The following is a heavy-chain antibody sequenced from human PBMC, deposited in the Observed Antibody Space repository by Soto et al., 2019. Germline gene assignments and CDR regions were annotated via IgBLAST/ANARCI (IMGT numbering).Heavy chain of an antibody. CDR1: GFTFTRYS. V-gene: IGHV3-21*01. CDR3: ARESEDLTSNFDY. J-gene: IGHJ4*02. Sequence: GGSLRLSCAASGFTFTRYSMNWVRQAPGKGLEWVSSISSTTNYIYYADSMKGRFTVSRDNAKNSVYLEMNSLSAEDTAVYYCARESEDLTSNFDYWGQGALVTVSS. CDR2: ISSTTNYI.